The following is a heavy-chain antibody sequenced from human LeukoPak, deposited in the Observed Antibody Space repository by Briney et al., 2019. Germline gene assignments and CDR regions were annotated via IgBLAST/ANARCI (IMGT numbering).Heavy chain of an antibody. D-gene: IGHD5-18*01. V-gene: IGHV3-7*01. CDR3: ARDAGYGYDRFDY. J-gene: IGHJ4*02. Sequence: GGPLRLSCAASGFTFSSYWMSWVRQAPGKGLEWVANIKQDGSEKYYVDSVKGRFTISRDNAKNSLYLQMDSLRAEDTAVYYCARDAGYGYDRFDYWGQGTQVTVSS. CDR1: GFTFSSYW. CDR2: IKQDGSEK.